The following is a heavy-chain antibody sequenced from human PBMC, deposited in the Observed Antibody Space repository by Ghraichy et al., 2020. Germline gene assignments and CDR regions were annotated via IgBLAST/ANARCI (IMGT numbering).Heavy chain of an antibody. Sequence: SETLSLTCAVYGGSFSGYYWSWIRQPPGKGLEWIGEINHSGSTNYNPSLKSRVTISVDTSKNQFSLKLSSVTAADTAVYYCARGRITMVRGPKVGFDYWGQGTLVTVSS. J-gene: IGHJ4*02. V-gene: IGHV4-34*01. CDR1: GGSFSGYY. CDR2: INHSGST. D-gene: IGHD3-10*01. CDR3: ARGRITMVRGPKVGFDY.